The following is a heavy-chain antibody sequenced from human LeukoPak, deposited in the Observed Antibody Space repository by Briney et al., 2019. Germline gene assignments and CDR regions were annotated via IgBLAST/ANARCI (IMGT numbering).Heavy chain of an antibody. V-gene: IGHV3-7*01. CDR1: RFTFSSYW. J-gene: IGHJ4*02. Sequence: PGGSLRLSCAASRFTFSSYWMTWVCQAPGKGLEWVANIKKDGSIKAYVDSVKGRFTISRDNAKNSVYLQMNSLRAEDTAVYYCARDARDFWSGYSHYWGQGTLVTVSS. D-gene: IGHD3-3*01. CDR3: ARDARDFWSGYSHY. CDR2: IKKDGSIK.